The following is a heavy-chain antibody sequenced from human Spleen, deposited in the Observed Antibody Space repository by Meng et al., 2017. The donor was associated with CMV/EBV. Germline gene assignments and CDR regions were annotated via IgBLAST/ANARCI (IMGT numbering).Heavy chain of an antibody. J-gene: IGHJ4*02. Sequence: ASVKVSCKASGYTFTGYYLYWVRQAPGQGLEWMGWINPKTGATNHAQKFQGRVTMTRDTSISTAYMELSRLRSDDTAVYYCARSDIVVVPDPFDYWGQGTLVTVSS. CDR2: INPKTGAT. CDR3: ARSDIVVVPDPFDY. V-gene: IGHV1-2*02. CDR1: GYTFTGYY. D-gene: IGHD2-2*01.